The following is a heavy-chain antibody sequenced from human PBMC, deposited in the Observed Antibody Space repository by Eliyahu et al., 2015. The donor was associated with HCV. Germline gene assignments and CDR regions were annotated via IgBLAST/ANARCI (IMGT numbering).Heavy chain of an antibody. J-gene: IGHJ6*02. CDR1: GFXLXNAXMG. CDR2: IFSNDEK. Sequence: QVTLKESGPVLVKPTETLTLTCTVSGFXLXNAXMGVSWIRQPXGKALEWLAHIFSNDEKSXSTSLKSRXTISKDTXKSQVVLTMTNMDPVDTATYYCAREPIVVVPPRGYYYYGMDVWGQGTTVTVSS. V-gene: IGHV2-26*01. D-gene: IGHD2-2*01. CDR3: AREPIVVVPPRGYYYYGMDV.